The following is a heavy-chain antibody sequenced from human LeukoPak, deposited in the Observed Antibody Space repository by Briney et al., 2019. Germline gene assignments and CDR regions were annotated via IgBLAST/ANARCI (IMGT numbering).Heavy chain of an antibody. J-gene: IGHJ4*02. V-gene: IGHV3-21*01. CDR1: GFTFSTSS. D-gene: IGHD6-19*01. CDR3: ARAPSSGQPNYFDY. CDR2: ITGSSDYI. Sequence: GESLRLSCAASGFTFSTSSMNWVRQAPGKGLEWVSSITGSSDYIYYADSVRGRFTISRDNAKNSLYLQMNSLRAEDTAVYYCARAPSSGQPNYFDYWGQGTLVTVSS.